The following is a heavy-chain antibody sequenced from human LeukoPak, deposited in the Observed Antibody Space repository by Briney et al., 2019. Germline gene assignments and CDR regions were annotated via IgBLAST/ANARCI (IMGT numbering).Heavy chain of an antibody. D-gene: IGHD4-17*01. J-gene: IGHJ4*02. V-gene: IGHV3-33*01. CDR2: RWYDGSNK. Sequence: GGSLRLSCAASGFTFSSYGMHWVRQAPGQGLDWVAVRWYDGSNKYYANSVQGRFTIPRDNSKNTLYLKMNSLRAEDTAVYYCARDTYGAYVPLDYWGQGTLVTVSS. CDR3: ARDTYGAYVPLDY. CDR1: GFTFSSYG.